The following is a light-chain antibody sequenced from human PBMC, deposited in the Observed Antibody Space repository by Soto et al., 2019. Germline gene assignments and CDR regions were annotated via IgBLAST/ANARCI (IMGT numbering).Light chain of an antibody. CDR2: EVS. V-gene: IGLV2-8*01. CDR3: SSYAGSNRV. CDR1: SSDVGGYNY. J-gene: IGLJ1*01. Sequence: QSALTQPPSASGSPGQSVTISCTGTSSDVGGYNYVSWYQQHPGKAPKLMIYEVSKRPSGVPDRFSGSKSGNTASLTVSGLQDEDEDDYYCSSYAGSNRVFGTGTKLTVL.